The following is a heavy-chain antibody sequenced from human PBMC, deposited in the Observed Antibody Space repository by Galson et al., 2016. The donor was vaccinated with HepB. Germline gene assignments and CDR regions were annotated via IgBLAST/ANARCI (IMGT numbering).Heavy chain of an antibody. D-gene: IGHD5-18*01. CDR2: FDSEDGEK. CDR3: AAGGAATVFDY. Sequence: SVKVSCKVSGYTVTELSMHWVRQAPGKGLEWMGGFDSEDGEKIYAQKFQGRVTMTEDTSTDTAYMELSSLRSEDTAVYYCAAGGAATVFDYWGQGTLVTVSS. J-gene: IGHJ4*02. V-gene: IGHV1-24*01. CDR1: GYTVTELS.